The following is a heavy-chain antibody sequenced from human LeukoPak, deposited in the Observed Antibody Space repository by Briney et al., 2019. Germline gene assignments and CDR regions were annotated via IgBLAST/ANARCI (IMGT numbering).Heavy chain of an antibody. J-gene: IGHJ4*02. V-gene: IGHV5-51*01. D-gene: IGHD2-2*01. CDR2: IYPGDSDT. CDR3: ARMGALGYCSSTSCLNFDY. Sequence: GESLKISCKGSGYSFTNYWIGWVRQMPGKGLEWMGIIYPGDSDTRYSPSFQGQVTISADKSISTAYLQWSSLKASDTAMYYCARMGALGYCSSTSCLNFDYWGQGTLVTVPS. CDR1: GYSFTNYW.